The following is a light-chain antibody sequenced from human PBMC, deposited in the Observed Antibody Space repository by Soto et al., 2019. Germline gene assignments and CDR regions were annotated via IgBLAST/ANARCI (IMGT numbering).Light chain of an antibody. CDR3: LQDHDYPLT. V-gene: IGKV1-6*01. Sequence: AIQMTQSPSSLSASVGDTFTITCRASQAIRHDLAWYQQRLGTAPKLLIFAASTLRSGVPSRFSGSGSGTDFTLTISSLQPEDFATYYCLQDHDYPLTFGPGTKVDIK. CDR2: AAS. J-gene: IGKJ3*01. CDR1: QAIRHD.